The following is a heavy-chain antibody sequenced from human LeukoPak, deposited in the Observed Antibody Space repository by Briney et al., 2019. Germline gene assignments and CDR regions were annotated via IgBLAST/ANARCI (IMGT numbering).Heavy chain of an antibody. V-gene: IGHV4-38-2*02. D-gene: IGHD6-19*01. CDR1: GYSLTSRYY. CDR2: IFHSGST. J-gene: IGHJ3*01. Sequence: ETLSLTCTVSGYSLTSRYYWGWIRQPPGKGLEWIASIFHSGSTFYKPSVKSRVTISVDTSKNQLSLTLRSVTAADTAVYYCARETEKQWQYWGERTMATVSS. CDR3: ARETEKQWQY.